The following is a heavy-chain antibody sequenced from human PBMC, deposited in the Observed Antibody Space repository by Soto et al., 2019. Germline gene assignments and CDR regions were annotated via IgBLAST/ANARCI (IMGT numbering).Heavy chain of an antibody. Sequence: QVQLVQSGAELKKPGASVKISCKASGYTFSDYIITWVRQAPGQGLEWMGWFSDYNGNTNYAQKFLGRVSMTTDTSTSTAYLELKSLTSADTAVYYCARDSLTYSSPFDYWGQGTLITVSS. V-gene: IGHV1-18*01. D-gene: IGHD6-13*01. CDR2: FSDYNGNT. CDR3: ARDSLTYSSPFDY. J-gene: IGHJ4*01. CDR1: GYTFSDYI.